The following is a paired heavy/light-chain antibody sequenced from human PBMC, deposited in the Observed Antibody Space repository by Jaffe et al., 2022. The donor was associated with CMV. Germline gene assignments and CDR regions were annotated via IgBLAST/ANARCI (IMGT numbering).Heavy chain of an antibody. J-gene: IGHJ4*02. CDR2: INPSSDKT. CDR1: GYTFTTYS. D-gene: IGHD1-26*01. Sequence: QVLLVQSGAEVKKPGASVKVSCKASGYTFTTYSMHWVRQAPGQGLEWMGIINPSSDKTTYAEKFQGRVTMTTDTSTSTVYMELSSLRSDDTAVYYCGRDRSGYWGQGTLVTVSS. V-gene: IGHV1-46*01. CDR3: GRDRSGY.
Light chain of an antibody. Sequence: EIVLTQSPATLSLSPGEGATLSCRASQSFSGYLAWYQQKPGQAPRLLIYDTSIRATGVPARFSGSGSGTDFTLTISSLEPEDFAVYYCQQRGTLYTFGQGTKLEIK. CDR2: DTS. CDR1: QSFSGY. J-gene: IGKJ2*01. V-gene: IGKV3-11*01. CDR3: QQRGTLYT.